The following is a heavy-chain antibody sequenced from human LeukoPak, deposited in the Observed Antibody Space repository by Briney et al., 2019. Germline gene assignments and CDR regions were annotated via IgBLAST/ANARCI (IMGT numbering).Heavy chain of an antibody. CDR2: IYSGGST. V-gene: IGHV3-53*01. D-gene: IGHD3-3*01. Sequence: PGGSLRLSCAASGFTVSSNYMSWVRQAPGKGLEWVSVIYSGGSTYYADSVKGRFTISRDNSKNTLYLQMNSPRAEDTAVYYCARDGITIFGVVRYFDLWGRGTLVTVSS. CDR1: GFTVSSNY. J-gene: IGHJ2*01. CDR3: ARDGITIFGVVRYFDL.